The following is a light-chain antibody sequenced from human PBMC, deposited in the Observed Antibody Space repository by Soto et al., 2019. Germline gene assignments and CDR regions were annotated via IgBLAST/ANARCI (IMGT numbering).Light chain of an antibody. CDR3: CSYAGSYTWV. Sequence: QSALTQPRSVSGSPGQSVTISCTGTSSDVGNYNYVSWYQQHPGKAPKVMMYDVNKWPSGVPDRFSGSKSGNTASLTISGLQAEDEADYYCCSYAGSYTWVFGGGTKLTVL. J-gene: IGLJ3*02. CDR1: SSDVGNYNY. CDR2: DVN. V-gene: IGLV2-11*01.